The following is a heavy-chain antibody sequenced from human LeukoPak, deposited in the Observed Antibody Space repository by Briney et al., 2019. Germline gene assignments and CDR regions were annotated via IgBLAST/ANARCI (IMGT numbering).Heavy chain of an antibody. Sequence: GGSLRLSCVASGFTLRSYVMNWVRQTPGKGLEWVSSISGSGDSTFYADSVKGRFTISRDNSKNTLYLQMNSLRAEDTAVYYCAKVGGSYYGFDYWGQGTLVTVSS. D-gene: IGHD1-26*01. CDR2: ISGSGDST. CDR1: GFTLRSYV. CDR3: AKVGGSYYGFDY. J-gene: IGHJ4*02. V-gene: IGHV3-23*01.